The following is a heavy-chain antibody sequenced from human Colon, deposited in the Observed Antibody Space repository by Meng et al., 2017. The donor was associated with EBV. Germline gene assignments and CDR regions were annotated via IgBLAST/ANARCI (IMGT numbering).Heavy chain of an antibody. V-gene: IGHV6-1*01. CDR2: TYYMSKWYN. J-gene: IGHJ4*02. CDR3: ARVAVGISSFDY. Sequence: LQWSVPGLAKPSQPLPLTSAMSCDIVSSNSAAWNGIRQSPSRGLEWLGRTYYMSKWYNDYAVSVKSRITINPDTSKNQFSLQLNSVTPEDTAVYYCARVAVGISSFDYWGQRTLVTVSS. D-gene: IGHD1-26*01. CDR1: CDIVSSNSAA.